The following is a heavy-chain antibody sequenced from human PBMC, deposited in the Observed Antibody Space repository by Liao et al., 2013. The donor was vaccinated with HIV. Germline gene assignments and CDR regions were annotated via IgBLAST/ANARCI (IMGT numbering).Heavy chain of an antibody. CDR3: ARTDQYYDFWNGYENWFDP. V-gene: IGHV4-59*12. CDR2: IHHSGKT. D-gene: IGHD3-3*01. J-gene: IGHJ5*02. Sequence: QVQLQESGPGLVKPSGTLSLTCTVSGGSISYYWSWLRQPPGRGLEWIGYIHHSGKTAYSPSLKSRATTSVDTSKKLLSLKLSSVTAADTAVYYCARTDQYYDFWNGYENWFDPWGQGTLVTVSS. CDR1: GGSISYY.